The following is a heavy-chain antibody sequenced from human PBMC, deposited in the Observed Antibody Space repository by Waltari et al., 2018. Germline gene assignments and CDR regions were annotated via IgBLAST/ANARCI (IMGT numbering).Heavy chain of an antibody. J-gene: IGHJ4*02. V-gene: IGHV4-59*01. CDR3: ARVVRQQLAPARVLDY. CDR2: IYYSGST. CDR1: GGSISSYY. D-gene: IGHD6-13*01. Sequence: QVQLQESGPGLVKPSETLSRTCTVSGGSISSYYWSWIRKPPGKGLEWIGYIYYSGSTNYSPSHKRRVSISVDTSKTQFSLKLSSVTAAETAVYYCARVVRQQLAPARVLDYWGQGTLVTVSS.